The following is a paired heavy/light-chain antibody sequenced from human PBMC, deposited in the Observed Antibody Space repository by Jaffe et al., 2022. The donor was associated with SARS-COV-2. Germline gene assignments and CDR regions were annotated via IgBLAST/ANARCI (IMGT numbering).Heavy chain of an antibody. CDR2: ISAYNGNT. J-gene: IGHJ6*02. D-gene: IGHD6-13*01. CDR1: GYTFTSYG. Sequence: QVQLVQSGAEVKKPGASVKVSCKASGYTFTSYGISWVRQAPGQGLEWMGWISAYNGNTNYAQKLQGRVTMTTDTSTSTAYMELRSLRSDDTAVYYCARRRIMRAAAAQGDYYYGMDVWGQGTTVTVSS. CDR3: ARRRIMRAAAAQGDYYYGMDV. V-gene: IGHV1-18*01.
Light chain of an antibody. CDR3: QQSYSTPT. CDR2: AAS. V-gene: IGKV1-39*01. Sequence: DIQMTQSPSSLSASVGDRVTITCRASQSISSYLNWYQQKPGKAPKLLIYAASSLQSGVPSRFSGSGSGTDFTLTISSLQPEDFATYYCQQSYSTPTFGPGTKVDIK. J-gene: IGKJ3*01. CDR1: QSISSY.